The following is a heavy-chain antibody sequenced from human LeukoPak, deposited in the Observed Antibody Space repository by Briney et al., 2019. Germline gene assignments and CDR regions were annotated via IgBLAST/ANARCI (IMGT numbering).Heavy chain of an antibody. CDR3: ARGWASSWYYFDF. Sequence: SETLYLTCAVSGGSMRNYYWSWIRQPPGKGLEWIGYTYDGGSSSYNPSLRSRVSISIDTSKNQFSLNLSSVTAADTAVYYCARGWASSWYYFDFWGQGTLVTVSS. J-gene: IGHJ4*02. CDR1: GGSMRNYY. CDR2: TYDGGSS. V-gene: IGHV4-59*01. D-gene: IGHD2-2*01.